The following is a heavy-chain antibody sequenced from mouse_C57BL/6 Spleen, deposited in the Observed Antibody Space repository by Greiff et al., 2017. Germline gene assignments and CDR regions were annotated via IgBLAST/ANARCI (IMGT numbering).Heavy chain of an antibody. J-gene: IGHJ4*01. D-gene: IGHD2-4*01. Sequence: VKLQQPGAELVKPGASVKLSCKASGYTFTSYWMHWVKQRPGQGLEWIGMIHPNSGSTNYNEKFKSKATLTVDKSSSPAYMQLSSLTSEDSAVYYCARSGYDYDGGLYAMDYWGQGTSVTVSS. CDR2: IHPNSGST. CDR3: ARSGYDYDGGLYAMDY. V-gene: IGHV1-64*01. CDR1: GYTFTSYW.